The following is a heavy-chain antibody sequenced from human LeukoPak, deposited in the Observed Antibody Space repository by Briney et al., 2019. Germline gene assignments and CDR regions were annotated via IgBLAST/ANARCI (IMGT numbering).Heavy chain of an antibody. J-gene: IGHJ4*02. Sequence: SSETLSLTCAVYGGSFSGYYWSWIRQPPGKGLEWIGEINHSGSTNYNPSLKSRVTISVDTSKNQFSLKLSSVTAADTAVYYCASRRRGYSYGYWAYWGQGTLVTVSS. V-gene: IGHV4-34*01. CDR3: ASRRRGYSYGYWAY. CDR2: INHSGST. D-gene: IGHD5-18*01. CDR1: GGSFSGYY.